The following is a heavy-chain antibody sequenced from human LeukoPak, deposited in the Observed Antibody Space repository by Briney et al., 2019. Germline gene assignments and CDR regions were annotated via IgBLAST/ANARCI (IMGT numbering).Heavy chain of an antibody. Sequence: PGGSLRLSCTASGFTFSDYSMSWVRQAPGAGLEWVSAISPAGDSTTDADSVKGRFTISRDNSKSTLYLQMNGLTAEDTALCYCARRLVTAGITDFFDSWGQGTLVSVSS. D-gene: IGHD2-2*01. CDR2: ISPAGDST. CDR1: GFTFSDYS. V-gene: IGHV3-23*01. CDR3: ARRLVTAGITDFFDS. J-gene: IGHJ4*02.